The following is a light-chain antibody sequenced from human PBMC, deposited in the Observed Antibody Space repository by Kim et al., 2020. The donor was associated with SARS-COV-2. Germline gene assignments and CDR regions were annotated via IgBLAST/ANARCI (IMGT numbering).Light chain of an antibody. J-gene: IGLJ3*02. V-gene: IGLV1-51*01. CDR3: GTWDSSLSAGV. CDR1: SSNIGNNY. Sequence: QSVLTQPPSVSAAPGQKVTISCSGSSSNIGNNYVSWYQHLPGTAPKPLIYDNNKRPSGIPDRFSGSKSGTSATLGITGLQTGDEADYYCGTWDSSLSAGVFGGGTQLTVL. CDR2: DNN.